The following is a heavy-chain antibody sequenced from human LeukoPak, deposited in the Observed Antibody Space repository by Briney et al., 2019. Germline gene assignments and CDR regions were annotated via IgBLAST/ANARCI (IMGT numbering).Heavy chain of an antibody. CDR1: GGSISSYY. CDR2: IYYSGST. V-gene: IGHV4-59*01. J-gene: IGHJ4*02. D-gene: IGHD3-22*01. Sequence: SETLSLTCTVSGGSISSYYWSWIRQPPGKGLEWIGYIYYSGSTNYNPSLKSRVTISVDTSKTQFSLKLSSVTAADTAVYYCANRVYSSGYYYFDYWGQGTLVTVSS. CDR3: ANRVYSSGYYYFDY.